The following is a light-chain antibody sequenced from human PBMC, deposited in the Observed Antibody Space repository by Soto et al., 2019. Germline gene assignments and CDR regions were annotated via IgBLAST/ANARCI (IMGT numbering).Light chain of an antibody. CDR2: GAS. Sequence: EIVMTHSPAPLSVSPGARATLSFRASQSVSSNLAWYQQKPGQAPRLLIHGASTRATGIPARFSGSGSGTEFTLTISSLQSEDFAVYYCQQYNNWPLTFGGGTKVDI. CDR1: QSVSSN. V-gene: IGKV3-15*01. CDR3: QQYNNWPLT. J-gene: IGKJ4*01.